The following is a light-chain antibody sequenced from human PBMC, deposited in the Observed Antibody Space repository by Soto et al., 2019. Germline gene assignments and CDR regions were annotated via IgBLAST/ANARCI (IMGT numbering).Light chain of an antibody. CDR3: QSYDSSKFV. J-gene: IGLJ1*01. CDR1: SGSIASNS. Sequence: NFMLTQPHSVSESPGKTVTISCTRSSGSIASNSVQWYQQRPGSAPTTVIYDDNQRPSGVPDRFSGSIDSSSTSASLTISGLKTEDEADYYCQSYDSSKFVFGPGTKVTVL. V-gene: IGLV6-57*04. CDR2: DDN.